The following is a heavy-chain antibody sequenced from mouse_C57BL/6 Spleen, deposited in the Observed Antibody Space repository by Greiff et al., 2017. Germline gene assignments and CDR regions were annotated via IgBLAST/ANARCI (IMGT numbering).Heavy chain of an antibody. D-gene: IGHD2-3*01. CDR3: ARSDGYYAWFAY. CDR2: INPYNGGT. V-gene: IGHV1-19*01. Sequence: EVQLQQSGPVLVKPGASVKMSCTASGYTFTDYYMNWVKQSPGKSLEWIGVINPYNGGTSYDPKFKGKATLTVDTSSSTAYLELNSLTSEDAAFYYCARSDGYYAWFAYWGQGTLVTVSA. J-gene: IGHJ3*01. CDR1: GYTFTDYY.